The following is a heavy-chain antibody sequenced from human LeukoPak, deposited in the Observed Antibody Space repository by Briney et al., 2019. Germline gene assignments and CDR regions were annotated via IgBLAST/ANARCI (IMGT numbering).Heavy chain of an antibody. V-gene: IGHV3-21*01. J-gene: IGHJ4*02. Sequence: PGGSLRLSCAASGFTFSSYSMNWVRQAPGKGLEWVSSISSSSSYIYYADSVKGRFTISRDNAKNSLYLQMNSLRAEDTAVYYCARIIAAAGPYYFDYGGQGTLVTVSS. CDR3: ARIIAAAGPYYFDY. D-gene: IGHD6-13*01. CDR2: ISSSSSYI. CDR1: GFTFSSYS.